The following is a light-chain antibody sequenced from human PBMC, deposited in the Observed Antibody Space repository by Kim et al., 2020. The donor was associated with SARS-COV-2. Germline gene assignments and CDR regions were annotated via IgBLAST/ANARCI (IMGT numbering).Light chain of an antibody. CDR3: QQFENYPIT. CDR2: DAS. Sequence: AVLLTQSPSSLSASIGDRVTVTCRASQDINSALAWYQQRPGRSPTFLIYDASTLQGGVPSRFSGRGSGTHFTLTIDNLQPEDFGTYFCQQFENYPITFGQGTRLDIK. J-gene: IGKJ5*01. CDR1: QDINSA. V-gene: IGKV1D-13*01.